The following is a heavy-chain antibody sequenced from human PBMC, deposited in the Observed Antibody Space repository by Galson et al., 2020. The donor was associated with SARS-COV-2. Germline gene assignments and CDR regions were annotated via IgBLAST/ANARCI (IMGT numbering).Heavy chain of an antibody. CDR2: IYYSGNT. CDR1: GGSISSTSLH. Sequence: ETSETLSLTCSVSGGSISSTSLHWGWVRQPPGKGIEWIGHIYYSGNTYYTPSLESRVTISVDRSKNQLYLELNSVTASDTAVYYCARGAFLSSGYQDGFDIWGRGSMVTVSS. D-gene: IGHD5-12*01. J-gene: IGHJ3*02. V-gene: IGHV4-39*01. CDR3: ARGAFLSSGYQDGFDI.